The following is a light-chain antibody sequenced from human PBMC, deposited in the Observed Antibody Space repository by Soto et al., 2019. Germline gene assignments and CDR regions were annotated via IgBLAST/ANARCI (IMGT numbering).Light chain of an antibody. Sequence: QTVVTQPASVSGSPGQSVTISCTGTSSDVGSYNLVSWYQQHPGKAPKLMIYEVSERPAGVSNRFSGSKSANTASLTISGLQAEDEADYYCCSFARSRILFGTGTKVTVL. J-gene: IGLJ1*01. CDR2: EVS. V-gene: IGLV2-23*02. CDR1: SSDVGSYNL. CDR3: CSFARSRIL.